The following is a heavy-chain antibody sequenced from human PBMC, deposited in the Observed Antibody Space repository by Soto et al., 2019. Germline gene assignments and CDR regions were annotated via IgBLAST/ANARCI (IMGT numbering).Heavy chain of an antibody. Sequence: QVQLVQSGAEVKKPGASVKVSCKASGYTFTSYGISWVRQAPGQGLEWMGWISAYNGNTNYAQKLQGRVTMTTDTSTSTAYMELRSLRADDTAVYYCARGGGSRYWGSSLGGGGNWFDPWGQGTLVTVSS. V-gene: IGHV1-18*04. CDR3: ARGGGSRYWGSSLGGGGNWFDP. CDR1: GYTFTSYG. D-gene: IGHD6-6*01. J-gene: IGHJ5*02. CDR2: ISAYNGNT.